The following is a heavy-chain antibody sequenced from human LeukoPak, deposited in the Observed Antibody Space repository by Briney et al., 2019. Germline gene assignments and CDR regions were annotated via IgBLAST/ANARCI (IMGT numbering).Heavy chain of an antibody. V-gene: IGHV3-20*04. Sequence: PGGSLRLSCAASGFNFHDYGMNWVRQAPGKGLEWVSAINWNGGTTGYADSVKGRFTISRDNAKNTLYLQMNSLRAEDTAVYYCARGNAHAFDIWGQGTMVTVSS. CDR1: GFNFHDYG. CDR3: ARGNAHAFDI. CDR2: INWNGGTT. J-gene: IGHJ3*02.